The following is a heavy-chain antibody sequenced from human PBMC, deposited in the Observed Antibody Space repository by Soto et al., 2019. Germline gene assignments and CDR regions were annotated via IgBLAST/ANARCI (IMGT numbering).Heavy chain of an antibody. Sequence: LSLTCSVSGGSINNNYYYWGWVRQPPGKGLEWIGSVSFSGTTYYSPSLKGRVTTSIDTSKNQFSLKLNSVTAADTAVYYCASQKRDLRAYLYYWSRRILVIVSA. CDR2: VSFSGTT. CDR3: ASQKRDLRAYLYY. D-gene: IGHD3-16*01. CDR1: GGSINNNYYY. V-gene: IGHV4-39*01. J-gene: IGHJ4*01.